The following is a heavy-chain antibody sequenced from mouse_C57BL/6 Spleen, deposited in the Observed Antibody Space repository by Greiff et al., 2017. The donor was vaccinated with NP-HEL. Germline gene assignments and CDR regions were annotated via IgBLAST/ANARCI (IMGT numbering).Heavy chain of an antibody. CDR1: EYEFPSHY. J-gene: IGHJ3*01. Sequence: EVKLMESGGGLVQPGESLKLSCESTEYEFPSHYMSWVRKTPEKRLELVAAINSDGGCTYYPDTMESRFIISRDNTKKTLYLQMSSLRSEDSALYYCARPSAAWFAYWGQGTLVTVSA. CDR3: ARPSAAWFAY. D-gene: IGHD6-1*01. CDR2: INSDGGCT. V-gene: IGHV5-2*01.